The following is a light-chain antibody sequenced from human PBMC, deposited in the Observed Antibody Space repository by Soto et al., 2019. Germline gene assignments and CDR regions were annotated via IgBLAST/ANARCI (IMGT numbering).Light chain of an antibody. CDR2: GNN. CDR1: SSNIGAGYD. J-gene: IGLJ1*01. V-gene: IGLV1-40*01. Sequence: QSVLTQPPSVSGATGQRVTISCTGGSSNIGAGYDVQWYQQLPGTAPRLLIYGNNNRPSGVPERFSGSNSGTSASLAISGLQADDELDYYCQSYDTGLGGYVFGTGTKLTV. CDR3: QSYDTGLGGYV.